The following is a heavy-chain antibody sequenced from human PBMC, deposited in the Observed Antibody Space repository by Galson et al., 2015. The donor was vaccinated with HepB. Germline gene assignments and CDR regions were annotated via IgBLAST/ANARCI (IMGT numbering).Heavy chain of an antibody. Sequence: SLRLSCAASGFTFSSYAMHWVRQAPGKGLEWVAVISYDGSNKYYADSVKGRFTISRDNSKNTLYLQMNSLRAEDTAVYYCARSAGYYRRFDPWGQGTLVTVSS. CDR2: ISYDGSNK. D-gene: IGHD3-10*01. CDR1: GFTFSSYA. J-gene: IGHJ5*02. CDR3: ARSAGYYRRFDP. V-gene: IGHV3-30-3*01.